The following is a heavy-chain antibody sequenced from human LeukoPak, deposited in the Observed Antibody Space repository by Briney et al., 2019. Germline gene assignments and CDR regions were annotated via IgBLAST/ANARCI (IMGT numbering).Heavy chain of an antibody. V-gene: IGHV3-23*01. CDR2: ISGSGGST. J-gene: IGHJ4*02. CDR1: GFIFSSYA. D-gene: IGHD6-19*01. Sequence: PGGSLRLSCAASGFIFSSYAMSWVRQAPGKGLEWVSTISGSGGSTYYADSVKGRLTISRDNSKNTLYLQMNSLRAEDTAVYYCAKAHLKAAAIAVAGRPFDYWGQGTLVTVSS. CDR3: AKAHLKAAAIAVAGRPFDY.